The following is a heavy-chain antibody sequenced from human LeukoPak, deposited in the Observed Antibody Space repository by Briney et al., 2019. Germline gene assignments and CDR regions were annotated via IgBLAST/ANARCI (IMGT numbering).Heavy chain of an antibody. Sequence: PGGSLRLSCTASGFTFGDYAMSWFRQAPGKGLEWVGFIRSKAYGGTTEYAASVKGRFTISRDDSKSIAYLQMNSLKTEDTAVYYCTRGRMRFYYYYYYYGMDVWGQGTTVTVSS. J-gene: IGHJ6*02. D-gene: IGHD2/OR15-2a*01. V-gene: IGHV3-49*03. CDR3: TRGRMRFYYYYYYYGMDV. CDR1: GFTFGDYA. CDR2: IRSKAYGGTT.